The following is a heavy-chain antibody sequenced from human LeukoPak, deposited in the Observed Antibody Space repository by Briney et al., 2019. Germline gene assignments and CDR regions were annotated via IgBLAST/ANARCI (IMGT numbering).Heavy chain of an antibody. Sequence: GGSLRLSCAASGFIFSSYWMHWVRQAPGKGLVWVSRISSDGSSTHYADSVKGRFTVSRDNAKNTLFLQMNSLRAEDTAVYYCASQFSGGGHWGQGTLVAVSS. CDR2: ISSDGSST. D-gene: IGHD3-10*01. V-gene: IGHV3-74*01. J-gene: IGHJ4*02. CDR3: ASQFSGGGH. CDR1: GFIFSSYW.